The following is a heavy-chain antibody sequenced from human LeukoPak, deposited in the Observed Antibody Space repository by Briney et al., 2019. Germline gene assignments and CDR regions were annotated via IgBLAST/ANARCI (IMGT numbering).Heavy chain of an antibody. V-gene: IGHV3-11*01. J-gene: IGHJ6*02. Sequence: GGSLRLSCAASGFTFSDYYMSWIRQAPGKGLEWVSYISSSGSTIYYADSVKGRFTISRDNAKNSLYLQMNSLRAEDTAVYYCARDQIVLMVCATYPDYYYYGTDVWGQGTTVTVSS. CDR2: ISSSGSTI. CDR1: GFTFSDYY. D-gene: IGHD2-8*01. CDR3: ARDQIVLMVCATYPDYYYYGTDV.